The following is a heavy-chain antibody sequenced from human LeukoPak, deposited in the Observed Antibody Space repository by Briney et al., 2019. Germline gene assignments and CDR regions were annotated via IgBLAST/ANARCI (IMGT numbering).Heavy chain of an antibody. CDR3: AKTGGPWD. D-gene: IGHD7-27*01. V-gene: IGHV3-53*01. CDR2: IYRDGTT. CDR1: GFTVSSNF. J-gene: IGHJ4*02. Sequence: GGSLRLSCAASGFTVSSNFMTWVRQAPGKGLEWVSVIYRDGTTYYADSVKGRFTISRDSSKNTLNLLMTSLRAEDTVVYYCAKTGGPWDWGQGALVTVSS.